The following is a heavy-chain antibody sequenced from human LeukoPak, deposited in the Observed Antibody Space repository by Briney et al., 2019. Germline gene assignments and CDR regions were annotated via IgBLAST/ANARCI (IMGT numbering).Heavy chain of an antibody. CDR1: GFTFSSYW. V-gene: IGHV3-74*01. J-gene: IGHJ4*02. CDR3: ARGPEMTFYYFDS. CDR2: VSSEGKST. D-gene: IGHD2/OR15-2a*01. Sequence: GSLRLSCAASGFTFSSYWMHWVRQAPGKGLEWVSRVSSEGKSTSFADSVKGRFTISRDNAKNTLYLQMSGLRAEDTAVYYCARGPEMTFYYFDSRGQGTLVTVSS.